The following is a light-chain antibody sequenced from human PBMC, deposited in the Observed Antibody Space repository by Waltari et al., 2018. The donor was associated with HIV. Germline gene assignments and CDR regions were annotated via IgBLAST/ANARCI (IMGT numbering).Light chain of an antibody. Sequence: NFMLTQPHSVSASPGKTVTISCTRSSGSIASNYVPWYQQRPGSSPTTVISEDNQRPSGVPDRFSGSIDSSSNSASLTISGLKTEDEADYYCQSYDSSNPVVFGGGTKLTVL. J-gene: IGLJ2*01. V-gene: IGLV6-57*01. CDR3: QSYDSSNPVV. CDR2: EDN. CDR1: SGSIASNY.